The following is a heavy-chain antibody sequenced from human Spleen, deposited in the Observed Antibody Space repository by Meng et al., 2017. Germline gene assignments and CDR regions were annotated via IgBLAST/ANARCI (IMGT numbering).Heavy chain of an antibody. CDR2: LYYRGNT. V-gene: IGHV4-39*07. CDR1: GDSISSSYYY. CDR3: AKVGLWFSGMDV. J-gene: IGHJ6*02. D-gene: IGHD2-21*01. Sequence: SETLSLTCTVSGDSISSSYYYWNWIRQPPGKGLEWIGSLYYRGNTYYNPSLKSRVTMSIDTSKNQFSLKLTSVTAADTAVYYCAKVGLWFSGMDVWGQGTTVTVSS.